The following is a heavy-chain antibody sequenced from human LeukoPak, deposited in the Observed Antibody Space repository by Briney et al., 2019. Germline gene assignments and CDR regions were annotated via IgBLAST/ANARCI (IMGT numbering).Heavy chain of an antibody. Sequence: GGSLRLSCAASGFTFSTYGMGWVRQAPGKGLGWVSAISYNGGSTYYADSVKGRFTISRDNSKNTLYLQMNSLRAEDTAVYYCAKDNSRLRGNLYYHYYYMDVWGKGTTVTISS. J-gene: IGHJ6*03. V-gene: IGHV3-23*01. CDR3: AKDNSRLRGNLYYHYYYMDV. CDR2: ISYNGGST. CDR1: GFTFSTYG. D-gene: IGHD4-17*01.